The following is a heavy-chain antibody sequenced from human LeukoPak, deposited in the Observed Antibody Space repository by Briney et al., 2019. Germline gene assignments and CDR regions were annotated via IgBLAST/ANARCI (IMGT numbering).Heavy chain of an antibody. J-gene: IGHJ4*02. Sequence: GRSLRLSCAASGFTFSSYDMHWVRQAPGKGLEWVAFIRYDGSSKYYADSVKGRFTISRDNSKNTLYLQMNSLRAEDTAVYYCAKDIVYSCALGGQGTLVTVSS. V-gene: IGHV3-30*02. CDR1: GFTFSSYD. D-gene: IGHD5-18*01. CDR2: IRYDGSSK. CDR3: AKDIVYSCAL.